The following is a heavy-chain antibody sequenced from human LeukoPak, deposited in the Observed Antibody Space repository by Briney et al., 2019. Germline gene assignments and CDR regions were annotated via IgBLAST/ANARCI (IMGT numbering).Heavy chain of an antibody. Sequence: GGSLRLSCAASGFSFSSYWMHRFRQAPGKGLVWVSRINSDGSSTSYADSVKGRFTISRDNAKNTLYLQMNSLRAEDTAVHYCVRNPDPLYYDFWSGYYGGSWFDPWGQGTLVTVSS. J-gene: IGHJ5*02. V-gene: IGHV3-74*01. CDR1: GFSFSSYW. CDR2: INSDGSST. CDR3: VRNPDPLYYDFWSGYYGGSWFDP. D-gene: IGHD3-3*01.